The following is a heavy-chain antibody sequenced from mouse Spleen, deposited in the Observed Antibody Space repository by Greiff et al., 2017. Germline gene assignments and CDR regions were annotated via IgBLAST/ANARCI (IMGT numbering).Heavy chain of an antibody. V-gene: IGHV5-9*04. D-gene: IGHD2-2*01. CDR1: GFTFSSYA. J-gene: IGHJ4*01. CDR3: ARHDSGYGDYAMDY. CDR2: ISSGGGNT. Sequence: EVKLVESGGGLVKLGGSLKLSCAASGFTFSSYAMSWVRQTPEKRLEWVATISSGGGNTYYPDSVKGRFTISRDNAKNTLYLQMSSLKSEDTAMYYCARHDSGYGDYAMDYWGQGTSVTVSS.